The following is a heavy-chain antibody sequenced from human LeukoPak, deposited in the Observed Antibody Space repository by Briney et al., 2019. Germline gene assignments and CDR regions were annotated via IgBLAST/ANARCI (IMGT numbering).Heavy chain of an antibody. J-gene: IGHJ4*02. CDR1: GYTFTSYG. CDR2: ISAYNGNT. CDR3: ARGPVYCYDSSGYYREYYFDY. Sequence: ASVKVSCKASGYTFTSYGVSWVRQAPGQGLEWMGWISAYNGNTNYAQKLQGRVTMTTDTSTSTAYMELRSLRSDDTAVYYCARGPVYCYDSSGYYREYYFDYWGQGTLVTVSS. D-gene: IGHD3-22*01. V-gene: IGHV1-18*01.